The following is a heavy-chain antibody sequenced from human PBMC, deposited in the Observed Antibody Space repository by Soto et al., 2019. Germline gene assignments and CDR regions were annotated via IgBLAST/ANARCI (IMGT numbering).Heavy chain of an antibody. CDR1: CGFISSGGYY. CDR3: ARVGEYCSSTSCDHYYSYGMDV. D-gene: IGHD2-2*01. CDR2: ISYTGST. V-gene: IGHV4-31*03. Sequence: PSETLSLTCTVSCGFISSGGYYWTWIRQHPGKGLEWIGYISYTGSTYYIPSLKSRVTISVDTSKNQFSLKLSSVAAADTAVYFCARVGEYCSSTSCDHYYSYGMDVWGQGTTVTVSS. J-gene: IGHJ6*02.